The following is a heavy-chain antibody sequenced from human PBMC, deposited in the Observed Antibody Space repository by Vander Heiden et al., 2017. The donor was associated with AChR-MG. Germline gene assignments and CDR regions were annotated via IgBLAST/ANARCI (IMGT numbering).Heavy chain of an antibody. CDR3: ARGSGWPSLSANFMDV. Sequence: EVQPAQSGAEVKQPVDSLQLSGKGSGSNCNSYWIGCVRQMAGRGREWMGTIYPGDSDTKYSPSFQGQVTISVDRSSRTAYLQWNSLQASNTAIYYCARGSGWPSLSANFMDVWGKGTTVTVSS. CDR2: IYPGDSDT. CDR1: GSNCNSYW. J-gene: IGHJ6*03. D-gene: IGHD3-9*01. V-gene: IGHV5-51*01.